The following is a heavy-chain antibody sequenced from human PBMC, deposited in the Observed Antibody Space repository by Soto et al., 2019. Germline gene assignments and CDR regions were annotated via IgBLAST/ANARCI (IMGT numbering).Heavy chain of an antibody. D-gene: IGHD2-15*01. J-gene: IGHJ4*02. CDR3: ASSGGNTDFFDY. V-gene: IGHV4-59*01. CDR1: GGSISSYY. CDR2: IYYSGST. Sequence: SETLSLTCTVSGGSISSYYWSWIRQPPGKGLEWIGYIYYSGSTNYNPSLKSRVTISVDTSKNQFSLKLSSVTAADTAVYYCASSGGNTDFFDYWGQGTLVTVSS.